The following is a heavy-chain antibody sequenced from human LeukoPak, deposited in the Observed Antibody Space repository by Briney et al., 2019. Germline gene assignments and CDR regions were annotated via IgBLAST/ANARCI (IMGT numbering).Heavy chain of an antibody. CDR2: INHSGST. D-gene: IGHD3-22*01. CDR3: ARGVKNTMIVFTGYFQH. J-gene: IGHJ1*01. V-gene: IGHV4-34*01. CDR1: GESFSGYY. Sequence: SETLSLTCAVYGESFSGYYWSWIRQPPGKGLEWIGEINHSGSTNYNPSLKSRVTISVDTSKNQFSLKLSSVTAADTAVYCCARGVKNTMIVFTGYFQHWGQGTLVTVSS.